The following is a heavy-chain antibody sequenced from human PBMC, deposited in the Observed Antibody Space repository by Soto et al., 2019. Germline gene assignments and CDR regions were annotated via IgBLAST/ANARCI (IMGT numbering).Heavy chain of an antibody. V-gene: IGHV1-18*01. J-gene: IGHJ5*02. CDR1: GYTFTSYG. CDR3: ARVRVTIFGVVIHYNNWFDP. Sequence: GASVKVSCKASGYTFTSYGISWVRQAPGQGLEWMGWISAYNGNTNYAQKLPGRVTTTTDTSTSTAYMELRSLRSDDTAVYYCARVRVTIFGVVIHYNNWFDPWGQGTLVTVSS. D-gene: IGHD3-3*01. CDR2: ISAYNGNT.